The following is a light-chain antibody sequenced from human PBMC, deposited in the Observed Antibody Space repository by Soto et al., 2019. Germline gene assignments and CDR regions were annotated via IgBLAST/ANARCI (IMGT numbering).Light chain of an antibody. CDR3: QQRRDWPPLT. CDR2: DAS. CDR1: RSISKN. J-gene: IGKJ4*01. Sequence: EIVMTQSPASLSVSPGERATLSCRASRSISKNLAWYQQKPGQSPRFLIYDASTRATGIPARFSGSGSGTDFTLTISSLQSEDSATYYCQQRRDWPPLTFGGGTKVEIK. V-gene: IGKV3-15*01.